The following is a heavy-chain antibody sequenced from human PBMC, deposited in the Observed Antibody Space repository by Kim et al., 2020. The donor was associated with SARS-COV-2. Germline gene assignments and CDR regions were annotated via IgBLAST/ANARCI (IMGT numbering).Heavy chain of an antibody. CDR1: GFTFSGAV. Sequence: GGSLRLSCAASGFTFSGAVIHWVRQASGKGLEWVGRIRGNADNSAILYAASVKGRFTISRDDSKNTAYLQMNSLKTEDSAVYYCIRGSPEDYWGQGTLVTVSS. J-gene: IGHJ4*02. D-gene: IGHD6-13*01. V-gene: IGHV3-73*01. CDR2: IRGNADNSAI. CDR3: IRGSPEDY.